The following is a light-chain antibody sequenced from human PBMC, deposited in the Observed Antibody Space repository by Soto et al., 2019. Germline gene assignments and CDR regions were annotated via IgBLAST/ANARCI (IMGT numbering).Light chain of an antibody. J-gene: IGLJ3*02. Sequence: QSVLTQPPSASGTPGQRVSISCSGGRSNIGSNLVSWYQQLLGTAPKLLLYFNDQRPSGVPDRFSGSKSGTSASLAVSELQSEDEADYFCASWDDSLKGVLFGGGTKLTVL. CDR2: FND. CDR1: RSNIGSNL. CDR3: ASWDDSLKGVL. V-gene: IGLV1-44*01.